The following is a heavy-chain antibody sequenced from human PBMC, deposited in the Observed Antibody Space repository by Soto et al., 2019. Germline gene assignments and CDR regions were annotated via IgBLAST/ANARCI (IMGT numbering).Heavy chain of an antibody. D-gene: IGHD3-10*02. J-gene: IGHJ4*02. CDR2: IYYSGST. V-gene: IGHV4-59*08. Sequence: SETLSLTCTVSGGSISSYYWSWIRQPPGKGLEWIGYIYYSGSTNYNPSLKSRVTISVDTSKNQFSLKLSSVTAADTAVYYCARHESPSHYVADLSFDYWGQGTLVTVSS. CDR3: ARHESPSHYVADLSFDY. CDR1: GGSISSYY.